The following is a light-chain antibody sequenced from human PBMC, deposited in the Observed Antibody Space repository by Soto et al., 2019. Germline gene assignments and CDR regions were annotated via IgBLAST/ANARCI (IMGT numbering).Light chain of an antibody. CDR3: GSYAGRSTWDVV. CDR1: SSDVGGSGL. CDR2: EGF. Sequence: QSALTQPASVSGSPAQSITISCTGSSSDVGGSGLVSWYQFHPGKAPKLLIFEGFKRPSGVSNRFSGSKSGSTASLTISGLQTEDEADYYCGSYAGRSTWDVVFGGWTKLTVL. V-gene: IGLV2-23*01. J-gene: IGLJ2*01.